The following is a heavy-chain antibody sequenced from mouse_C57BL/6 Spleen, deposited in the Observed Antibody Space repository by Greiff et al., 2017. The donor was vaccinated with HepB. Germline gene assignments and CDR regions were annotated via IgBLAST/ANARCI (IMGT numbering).Heavy chain of an antibody. J-gene: IGHJ4*01. V-gene: IGHV1-69*01. CDR1: GYTFTSYW. CDR3: ARSPRYGLDAMDY. D-gene: IGHD1-1*02. CDR2: IDPADSYT. Sequence: QVQLQQPGAELVMPGASVKLSCKASGYTFTSYWMHWVKQRPGQGLEWIGAIDPADSYTNYNQKFKGKFTLTVDKSSSTDYMQRSSLTSEDSAVYYGARSPRYGLDAMDYWGQGTSVTVSS.